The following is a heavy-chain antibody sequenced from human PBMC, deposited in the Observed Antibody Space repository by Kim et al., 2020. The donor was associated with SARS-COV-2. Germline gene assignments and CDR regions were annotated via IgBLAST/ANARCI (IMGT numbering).Heavy chain of an antibody. V-gene: IGHV3-7*03. Sequence: GGSLRLSCAASGFTFSSYWMSWVRQAPGKGLEWVANIKQDGSEKYYVDSVKGRFTISRDNAKNSLYLQMNSLRAEDTAVYYCARESNLDLDYDILTGDNWFDPWGQGTLVTVSS. CDR1: GFTFSSYW. CDR2: IKQDGSEK. D-gene: IGHD3-9*01. J-gene: IGHJ5*02. CDR3: ARESNLDLDYDILTGDNWFDP.